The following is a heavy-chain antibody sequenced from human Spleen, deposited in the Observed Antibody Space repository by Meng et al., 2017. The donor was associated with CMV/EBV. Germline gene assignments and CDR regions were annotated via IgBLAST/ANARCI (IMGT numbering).Heavy chain of an antibody. Sequence: VQRLVSGGGLVHPGGSRGLSFAASGFPFSSYAMSWVRQAPGKGLEWVSAISGSGGSTYYADSVKGRFTISRDNSKNTLYLQMNSLRAEDTAVYYCAKDRGVFDYWGQGTLVTVSS. D-gene: IGHD3-10*01. CDR1: GFPFSSYA. J-gene: IGHJ4*02. CDR3: AKDRGVFDY. V-gene: IGHV3-23*01. CDR2: ISGSGGST.